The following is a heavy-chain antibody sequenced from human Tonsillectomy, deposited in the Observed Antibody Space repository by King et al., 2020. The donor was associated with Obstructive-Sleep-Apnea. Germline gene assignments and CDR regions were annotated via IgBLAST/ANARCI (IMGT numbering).Heavy chain of an antibody. V-gene: IGHV3-30-3*01. CDR3: ARTGWGSYTSACFDY. Sequence: QLVQSGGGVVQPGRSLRLSCAASGFPFSTYTMHWVRQAPGKGLEWVAVISCDGSNKYYADSVKGRFTISRDNSKSTLYLQMNSLRADDRAVYYCARTGWGSYTSACFDYWGQGTLVTVSS. J-gene: IGHJ4*02. CDR2: ISCDGSNK. CDR1: GFPFSTYT. D-gene: IGHD6-19*01.